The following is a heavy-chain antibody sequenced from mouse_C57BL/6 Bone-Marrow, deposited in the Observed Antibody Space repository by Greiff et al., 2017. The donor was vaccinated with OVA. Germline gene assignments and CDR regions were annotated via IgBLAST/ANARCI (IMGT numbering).Heavy chain of an antibody. Sequence: VQLQQSGAELAKPGASVTLSCKASGYTFTSYWMHWVNQRPGQGLEWIGYINPRSGYTKYNQKFTDKDTLTADKSSSTAYMQLSSLTYEDSAVYYCASGYDLDWFAYWGQGTLVTVSA. CDR2: INPRSGYT. V-gene: IGHV1-7*01. CDR1: GYTFTSYW. J-gene: IGHJ3*01. CDR3: ASGYDLDWFAY. D-gene: IGHD2-2*01.